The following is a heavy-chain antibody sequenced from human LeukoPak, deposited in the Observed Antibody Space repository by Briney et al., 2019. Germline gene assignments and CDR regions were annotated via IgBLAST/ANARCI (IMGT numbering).Heavy chain of an antibody. Sequence: GRSPRLSCAASGFTFSNYALHWVRQAPGKGLEWVAVISYDGSNKYYADSVKGRFTISRDNSENTLYLQTNSLRAGDTAVYYCVLTVVNAFDIWGQGTLVTVSS. D-gene: IGHD2-21*02. J-gene: IGHJ3*02. V-gene: IGHV3-30-3*01. CDR3: VLTVVNAFDI. CDR2: ISYDGSNK. CDR1: GFTFSNYA.